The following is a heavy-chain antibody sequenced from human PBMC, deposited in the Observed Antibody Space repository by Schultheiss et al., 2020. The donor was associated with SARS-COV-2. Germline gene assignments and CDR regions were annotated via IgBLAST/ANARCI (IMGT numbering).Heavy chain of an antibody. CDR2: ISSGSNTI. CDR1: GFKFSGYS. CDR3: AADRVYYGLDV. J-gene: IGHJ6*02. V-gene: IGHV3-48*04. Sequence: GGSLRLSCAASGFKFSGYSMNWVRQAPGKGLEWVSYISSGSNTIYYADSVKGRFTISRDNTKNTLYLQMNSLRADDTAVYYCAADRVYYGLDVWGLGTTVTVSS.